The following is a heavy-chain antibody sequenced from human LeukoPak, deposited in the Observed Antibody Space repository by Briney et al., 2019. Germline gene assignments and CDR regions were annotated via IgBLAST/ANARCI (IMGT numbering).Heavy chain of an antibody. V-gene: IGHV4-59*12. CDR3: ARDSHQLLPHSLYYYYGMDV. J-gene: IGHJ6*02. Sequence: SETLSLTCTVSGGSISSYYWSWIRQPPGKGLEWVGYIYYSGSTNYNPSLKSRVTISVDTSKNQFSLKLSSVTAADTAVYYCARDSHQLLPHSLYYYYGMDVWGQGTTVTVSS. D-gene: IGHD2-2*01. CDR2: IYYSGST. CDR1: GGSISSYY.